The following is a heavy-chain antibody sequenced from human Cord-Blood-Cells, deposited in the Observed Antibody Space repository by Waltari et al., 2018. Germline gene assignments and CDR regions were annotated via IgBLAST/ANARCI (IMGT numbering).Heavy chain of an antibody. J-gene: IGHJ4*02. Sequence: QLQLQESGPGLVKPSETLSLTCTVSGGSISSSSYYWGWIRQPPGKGLELIGSIYYSGSTYYNPSLKSRVTISVDTSKNQFSLKLSSVTAADTAVYYCASIAVAGLLFDYWGQGTLVTVSS. CDR3: ASIAVAGLLFDY. D-gene: IGHD6-19*01. CDR2: IYYSGST. CDR1: GGSISSSSYY. V-gene: IGHV4-39*01.